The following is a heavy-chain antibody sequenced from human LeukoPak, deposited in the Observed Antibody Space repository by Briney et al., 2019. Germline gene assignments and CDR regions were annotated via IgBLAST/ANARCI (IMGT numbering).Heavy chain of an antibody. J-gene: IGHJ1*01. CDR2: INPNSGTT. V-gene: IGHV1-2*02. Sequence: ASVKVSCKASGYTFTGYYIHWVRQAPGQGLEWMGWINPNSGTTNYAQKFQGGVTMTRDTSISTAYMELSRLRSDDTAVYYCARGIYAGAATGFQHWGQGTLGTVSS. CDR3: ARGIYAGAATGFQH. CDR1: GYTFTGYY. D-gene: IGHD2-15*01.